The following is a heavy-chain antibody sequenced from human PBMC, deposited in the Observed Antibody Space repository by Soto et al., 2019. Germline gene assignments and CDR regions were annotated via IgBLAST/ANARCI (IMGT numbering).Heavy chain of an antibody. CDR2: IDWDDDK. D-gene: IGHD3-10*01. CDR1: GFSLSTSGIC. Sequence: SGPTLVNPTQTLTLTCTFSGFSLSTSGICVNWIRQPPGKALEWLARIDWDDDKYCSTSLKTRLTISKDTSKNQVVLTMTNMDPVDTATYYCARGSYYYGMDVWGQGTKVTVSS. J-gene: IGHJ6*02. CDR3: ARGSYYYGMDV. V-gene: IGHV2-70*11.